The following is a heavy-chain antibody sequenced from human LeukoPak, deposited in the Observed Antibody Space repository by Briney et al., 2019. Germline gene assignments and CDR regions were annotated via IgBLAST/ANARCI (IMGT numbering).Heavy chain of an antibody. Sequence: AGGSLRLSCAASGFTFSSYSMDWVRQAPGKGLEWVSYISPSSSTIYYADSVKGRFTISRDNAKNSLYLQMNSLRAEDTALYYCARGRRSSSTSSLDYWGQGTLVTVSS. J-gene: IGHJ4*02. CDR2: ISPSSSTI. D-gene: IGHD2-2*01. V-gene: IGHV3-48*01. CDR1: GFTFSSYS. CDR3: ARGRRSSSTSSLDY.